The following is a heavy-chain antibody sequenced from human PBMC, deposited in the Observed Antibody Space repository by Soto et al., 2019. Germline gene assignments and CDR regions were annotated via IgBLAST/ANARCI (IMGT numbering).Heavy chain of an antibody. V-gene: IGHV3-11*01. CDR2: ISSSGSTI. J-gene: IGHJ4*02. CDR1: GFAFSDPY. CDR3: ARGGASVTTPFDY. Sequence: QVQLVESGGGLVKPGGSLRLSCAASGFAFSDPYMSWIRQAPGKGLEWISYISSSGSTIYYADSVKGRFTISRDNAKKSLYLQMDSLPADDTAVYYCARGGASVTTPFDYCGQGTQVTVSS. D-gene: IGHD4-17*01.